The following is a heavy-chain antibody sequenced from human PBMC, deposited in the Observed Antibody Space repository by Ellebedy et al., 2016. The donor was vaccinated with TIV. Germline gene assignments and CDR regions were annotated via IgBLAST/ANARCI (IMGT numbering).Heavy chain of an antibody. CDR1: GGTFSSYA. V-gene: IGHV1-69*04. CDR2: IIPILGIA. CDR3: ARDSSLGHDYGDYALGSLGFDY. D-gene: IGHD4-17*01. J-gene: IGHJ4*02. Sequence: AASVKVSCKASGGTFSSYAISWVRQAPGQGLEWMGRIIPILGIAHYAQKLQGRVTMTTDTSTSTAYMELRSLRSDDTAVYYCARDSSLGHDYGDYALGSLGFDYWGQGTPVTVSS.